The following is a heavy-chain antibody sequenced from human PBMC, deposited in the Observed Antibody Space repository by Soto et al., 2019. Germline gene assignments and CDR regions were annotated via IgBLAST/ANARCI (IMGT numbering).Heavy chain of an antibody. CDR1: GGSISSYY. J-gene: IGHJ4*02. Sequence: QVQLQESGPGLVKPSETLSLTCTVSGGSISSYYWSWIRQPPGKGLEYIGYIYDSGSTNYNPSLKSRSTISVDTSKNQFSLKLSSVTAADTALYYCARLGRYQMGIFDYWGQGTLVTVSS. D-gene: IGHD2-2*01. CDR3: ARLGRYQMGIFDY. CDR2: IYDSGST. V-gene: IGHV4-59*08.